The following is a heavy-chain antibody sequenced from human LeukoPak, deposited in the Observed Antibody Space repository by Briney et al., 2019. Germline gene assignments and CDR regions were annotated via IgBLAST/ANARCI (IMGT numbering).Heavy chain of an antibody. D-gene: IGHD2-2*01. J-gene: IGHJ5*02. V-gene: IGHV1-8*01. CDR3: AGVRGYCSSTSCYGWWFDP. Sequence: ASVKVSCKASGYTFTSYDINWVRQATGQGLEWMGWMNPNSGNTGYAQKFQGGVTMTRSTSISTAYMELSSLRSEDTAVYYCAGVRGYCSSTSCYGWWFDPWGRGTLVTVSS. CDR1: GYTFTSYD. CDR2: MNPNSGNT.